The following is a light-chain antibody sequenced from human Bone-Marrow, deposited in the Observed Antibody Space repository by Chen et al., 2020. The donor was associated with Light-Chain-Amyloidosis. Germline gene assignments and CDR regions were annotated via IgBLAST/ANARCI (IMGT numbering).Light chain of an antibody. CDR2: RDT. J-gene: IGLJ2*01. Sequence: SYELPQPPSVSVSPGQQARITCSGDDLPTKYAYWYQQKPGQAPVLVIHRDTERPSGISERFSGSSSGTTATLTISGVQAEDEADYHCQSAYSSSTYEVIFGGGTKLTVL. V-gene: IGLV3-25*03. CDR3: QSAYSSSTYEVI. CDR1: DLPTKY.